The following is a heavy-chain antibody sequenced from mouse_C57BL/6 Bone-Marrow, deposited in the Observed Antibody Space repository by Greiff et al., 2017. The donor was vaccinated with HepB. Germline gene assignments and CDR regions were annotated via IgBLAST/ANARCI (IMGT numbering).Heavy chain of an antibody. J-gene: IGHJ4*01. V-gene: IGHV1-64*01. D-gene: IGHD1-1*01. Sequence: VQLQQPGAELVKPGASVKLSCKASGYTFTSYWMHWVKQRPGQGLEWIGMIHPNSGSTNYNEKFKSKATLTVDKSSSTAYMQLSSLTSEDSAVYYCAREHYYGSPYAMDYWGQGTSVTVSS. CDR3: AREHYYGSPYAMDY. CDR2: IHPNSGST. CDR1: GYTFTSYW.